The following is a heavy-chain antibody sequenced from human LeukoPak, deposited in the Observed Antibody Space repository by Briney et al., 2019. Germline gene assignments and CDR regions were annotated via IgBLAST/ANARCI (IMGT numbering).Heavy chain of an antibody. CDR3: AREKQTAGSDY. CDR2: IYHSGST. V-gene: IGHV4-39*07. D-gene: IGHD3-10*01. Sequence: SETLSLTCTVSGGSISSGSYYWSWIRQPPGKGLEWIGTIYHSGSTYYNPSLKSRVTISVDTSKNQFSLKLSSVTAADTAVYYCAREKQTAGSDYWGQGTLVTVSS. CDR1: GGSISSGSYY. J-gene: IGHJ4*02.